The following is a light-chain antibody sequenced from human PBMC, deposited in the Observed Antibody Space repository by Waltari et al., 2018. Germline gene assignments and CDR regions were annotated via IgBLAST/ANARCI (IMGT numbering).Light chain of an antibody. CDR3: QSYDNRNHWV. Sequence: NFMLTQPHSVSESPGKTVTISCTRSSGSIARNHVTWYQQRPGSSPTAVIYEDNKRPSGVPDRFSGSIDSASNSASLTISGLKTEDEADYYCQSYDNRNHWVFGGGTKLTVL. CDR1: SGSIARNH. CDR2: EDN. J-gene: IGLJ3*02. V-gene: IGLV6-57*01.